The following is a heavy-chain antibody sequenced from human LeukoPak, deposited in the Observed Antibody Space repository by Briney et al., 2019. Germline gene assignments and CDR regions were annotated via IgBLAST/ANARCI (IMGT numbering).Heavy chain of an antibody. CDR2: IYYRGST. CDR3: ARGGDYGDLRYFDY. Sequence: SETLSHTCTVSGGSINNYYWSWIRQPPGKGLEWIGYIYYRGSTNYNPSLKSRVTFSVDTSKNQFSLKLNSVTAADTAVYYCARGGDYGDLRYFDYWGQGTLVTVSS. CDR1: GGSINNYY. D-gene: IGHD4-17*01. V-gene: IGHV4-59*01. J-gene: IGHJ4*02.